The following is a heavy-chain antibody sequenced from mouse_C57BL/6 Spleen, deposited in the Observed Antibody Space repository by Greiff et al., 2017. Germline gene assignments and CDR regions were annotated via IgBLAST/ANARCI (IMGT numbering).Heavy chain of an antibody. J-gene: IGHJ4*01. CDR3: ARGGWLLSYYAMDY. Sequence: VQLQQSGAELMKPGASVKLSCKATGYTFTGYWIEWVKQRPGHGLEWIGGIFPGSGSTNYNEKFKGKATITADTSSNTAYMQLSSLTTEDSAICYCARGGWLLSYYAMDYWGQGTSVTVSS. V-gene: IGHV1-9*01. D-gene: IGHD2-3*01. CDR1: GYTFTGYW. CDR2: IFPGSGST.